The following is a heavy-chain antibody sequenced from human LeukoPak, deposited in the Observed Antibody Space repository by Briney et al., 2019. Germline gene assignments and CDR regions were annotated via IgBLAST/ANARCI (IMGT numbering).Heavy chain of an antibody. D-gene: IGHD3-10*01. CDR3: ARFGDPDVSAFDI. Sequence: GGSLRLSCAASGFTFSSYAMHWVRQAPGKRLEWVAVISYDGSNKYYADSVKGRFTISRDNSKNTLYLRMNSLRAEDTAVYYCARFGDPDVSAFDIWGQGTMVTVSS. V-gene: IGHV3-30-3*01. J-gene: IGHJ3*02. CDR1: GFTFSSYA. CDR2: ISYDGSNK.